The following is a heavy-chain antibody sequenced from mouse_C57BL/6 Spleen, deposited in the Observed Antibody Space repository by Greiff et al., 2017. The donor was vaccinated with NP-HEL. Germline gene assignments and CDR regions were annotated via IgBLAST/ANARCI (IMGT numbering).Heavy chain of an antibody. D-gene: IGHD2-1*01. CDR2: INPKNGGT. Sequence: VQLHQSGPELVKPGASVKISCKASGYTFTDYYMNWVKQCHGKSLEWIGDINPKNGGTSYNTKFKGKATLTVDKSSITAYMAFRSLTSEDSAVYYCSREGVYYASLGYFDFWGTGTTVTVSS. V-gene: IGHV1-26*01. CDR3: SREGVYYASLGYFDF. CDR1: GYTFTDYY. J-gene: IGHJ1*03.